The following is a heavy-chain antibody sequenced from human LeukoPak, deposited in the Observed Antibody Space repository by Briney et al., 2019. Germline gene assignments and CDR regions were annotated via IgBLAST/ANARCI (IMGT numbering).Heavy chain of an antibody. J-gene: IGHJ2*01. CDR1: GYNFVTSW. CDR3: ARRAPDYWYFDL. V-gene: IGHV5-51*01. Sequence: GESLKIPCKGSGYNFVTSWIGWVRQMPGKGLEWMGIIYPGDSDTRYSPSFQGQVTISADKSISTAYLQWNSLKASDTAIYYCARRAPDYWYFDLWGRGTLVSVSS. CDR2: IYPGDSDT.